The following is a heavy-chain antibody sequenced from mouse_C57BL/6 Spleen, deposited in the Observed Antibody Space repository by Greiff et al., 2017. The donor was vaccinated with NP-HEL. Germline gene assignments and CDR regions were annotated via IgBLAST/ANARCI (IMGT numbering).Heavy chain of an antibody. CDR3: ARWVLGMDY. V-gene: IGHV1-26*01. D-gene: IGHD2-14*01. J-gene: IGHJ4*01. CDR1: GYTVPYYY. Sequence: SGPEVGEAGASVEITRKASGYTVPYYYMNWVKQNPGKSLEGIGDINPKKGGTRYNQKSKGKDTLTVDKSSSTAYMELRSLTSEDSAVYYCARWVLGMDYWGQGTSVTVSS. CDR2: INPKKGGT.